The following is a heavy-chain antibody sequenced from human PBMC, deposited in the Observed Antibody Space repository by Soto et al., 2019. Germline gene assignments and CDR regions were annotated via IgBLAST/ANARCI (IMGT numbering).Heavy chain of an antibody. CDR3: ARALYCISTSCYGYYYYGMDV. CDR2: INPNSGGA. J-gene: IGHJ6*02. Sequence: ASVKVSCKASGYTFTGYYMHWVRQATGKGLEWMGWINPNSGGANYAQKFQGWVTMTRDTSISTAYMELSRLRSDDTAVYYCARALYCISTSCYGYYYYGMDVWGQGTTVTVSS. CDR1: GYTFTGYY. V-gene: IGHV1-2*04. D-gene: IGHD2-2*01.